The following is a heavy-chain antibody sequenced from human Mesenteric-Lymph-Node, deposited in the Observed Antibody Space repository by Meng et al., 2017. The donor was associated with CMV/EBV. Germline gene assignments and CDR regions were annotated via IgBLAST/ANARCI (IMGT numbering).Heavy chain of an antibody. J-gene: IGHJ5*02. CDR3: AKFRPSYTVAELFDH. Sequence: GESLKISCAASGFTVSSNYMSWVRQAPGKGLEWVSVIYSGGSTYYADSVKGRFTISRDNSKNTLYLQMNNLRAEDSAVYYCAKFRPSYTVAELFDHWGQGTLVTVSS. CDR1: GFTVSSNY. V-gene: IGHV3-53*01. D-gene: IGHD6-19*01. CDR2: IYSGGST.